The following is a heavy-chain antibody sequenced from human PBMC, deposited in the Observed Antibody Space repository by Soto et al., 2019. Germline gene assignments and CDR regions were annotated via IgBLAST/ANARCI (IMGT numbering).Heavy chain of an antibody. J-gene: IGHJ6*02. V-gene: IGHV1-69*01. Sequence: QVQLVQSGAEVKKPGSSVKVSCKASGGTFSSYAISWVRQAPGQGLEWMGGIIPISGTANYAQKFQGRVTITADETPSTAYLGASSLEFEDTAVYYCARSQGSSTSLEIYYYYYYGMDVWGQGTTVTVSS. D-gene: IGHD2-2*01. CDR1: GGTFSSYA. CDR2: IIPISGTA. CDR3: ARSQGSSTSLEIYYYYYYGMDV.